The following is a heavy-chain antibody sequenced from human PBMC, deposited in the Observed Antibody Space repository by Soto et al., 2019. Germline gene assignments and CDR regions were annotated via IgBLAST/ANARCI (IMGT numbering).Heavy chain of an antibody. CDR1: GDSVSSNSSA. CDR2: TYYRSKWYN. V-gene: IGHV6-1*01. D-gene: IGHD5-18*01. J-gene: IGHJ6*02. Sequence: PSQTLSLTCAISGDSVSSNSSAWNWIRQSPSRGLEWLGRTYYRSKWYNDYAVSVKSRITINPDTSKKQFSLQLNSVTPEDTAVYYCGRVLYSYGYIPSYYYYGMDVWGQGTTVTVYS. CDR3: GRVLYSYGYIPSYYYYGMDV.